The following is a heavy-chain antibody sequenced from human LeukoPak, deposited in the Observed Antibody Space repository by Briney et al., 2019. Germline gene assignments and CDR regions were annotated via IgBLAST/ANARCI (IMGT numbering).Heavy chain of an antibody. V-gene: IGHV3-23*01. CDR1: GFIFSDYY. Sequence: PGGSLRLSCAASGFIFSDYYMTWIRQTPGKGLEWVSAISGSGGSTYYADSVKGRFTISRDNSKNTLYLQMNSLRAEDTAVYYCAKDAPGIVAKDYWGQGTLVTVSS. CDR2: ISGSGGST. J-gene: IGHJ4*02. CDR3: AKDAPGIVAKDY. D-gene: IGHD5-12*01.